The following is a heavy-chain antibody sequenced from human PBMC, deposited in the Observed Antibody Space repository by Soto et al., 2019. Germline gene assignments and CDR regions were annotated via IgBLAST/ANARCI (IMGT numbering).Heavy chain of an antibody. Sequence: QVQLQESGPGLVKPSETLSLTCTVSGGSVSSGSYYWSWIRQPPGKGLEWIGYIYYSGSTNYNPSLKRRCPISVDTSKNQFSLKLNSVTAADTVVYYCARMTMGYSYGYRAFDIWGQGTMVTVSS. CDR2: IYYSGST. J-gene: IGHJ3*02. V-gene: IGHV4-61*01. CDR3: ARMTMGYSYGYRAFDI. D-gene: IGHD5-18*01. CDR1: GGSVSSGSYY.